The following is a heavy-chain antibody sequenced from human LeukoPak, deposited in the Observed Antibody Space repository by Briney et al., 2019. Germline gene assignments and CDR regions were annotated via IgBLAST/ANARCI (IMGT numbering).Heavy chain of an antibody. D-gene: IGHD6-19*01. CDR3: ARASGSGWSLGNY. CDR1: GGSFSGYY. V-gene: IGHV4-34*01. CDR2: INHSGST. J-gene: IGHJ4*02. Sequence: SETLSLTCAVYGGSFSGYYWSWIRQPPGKGLEWIGEINHSGSTNYNPSLKSRVTIPVDTSKNQFSLKLSSVTAADTAAYYCARASGSGWSLGNYWGQGTLVTVSS.